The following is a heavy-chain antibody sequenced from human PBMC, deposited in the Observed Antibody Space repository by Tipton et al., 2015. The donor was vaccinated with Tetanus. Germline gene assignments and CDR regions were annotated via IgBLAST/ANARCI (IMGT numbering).Heavy chain of an antibody. CDR3: ARERISLIGEVVFRFFDV. CDR2: ITYSRTT. J-gene: IGHJ2*01. Sequence: TLSLTCTVSGGSLSSSHWAWIRQPPGKGLEWIGKITYSRTTNYNSSLKSRVTMPLDTSTSQFSLSLTSATAADTAVYYCARERISLIGEVVFRFFDVRGRGTLVTVSS. D-gene: IGHD3-3*02. CDR1: GGSLSSSH. V-gene: IGHV4-59*13.